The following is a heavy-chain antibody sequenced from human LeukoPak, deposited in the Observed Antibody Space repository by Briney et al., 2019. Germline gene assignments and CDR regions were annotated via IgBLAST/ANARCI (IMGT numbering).Heavy chain of an antibody. J-gene: IGHJ6*03. CDR2: VNESGST. V-gene: IGHV4-34*01. CDR3: ARHPGYYYYMDV. CDR1: GTSFGEFY. Sequence: SETLSLTCAVYGTSFGEFYWSWVRQTPGKGLEWIGEVNESGSTYYNPSLKSRVTISVDTSKNQFSLRLRSVTAADTAVYYCARHPGYYYYMDVWGKGTTVTISS.